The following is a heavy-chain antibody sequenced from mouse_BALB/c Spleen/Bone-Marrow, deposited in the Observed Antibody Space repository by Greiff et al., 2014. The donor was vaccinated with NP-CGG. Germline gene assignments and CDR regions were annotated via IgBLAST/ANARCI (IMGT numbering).Heavy chain of an antibody. CDR1: GYTFTSYY. J-gene: IGHJ1*01. CDR3: AIYYDYSWYFDV. D-gene: IGHD2-4*01. CDR2: IYPGDGST. Sequence: VQGVESGPELVKPGASVKMSCKASGYTFTSYYIHWVKQRPGQGLEWIGWIYPGDGSTKYNEKFKGKTALTADKSSSTAYMLLSSLTSEDSAIYFCAIYYDYSWYFDVWGAGTTVTVSS. V-gene: IGHV1S56*01.